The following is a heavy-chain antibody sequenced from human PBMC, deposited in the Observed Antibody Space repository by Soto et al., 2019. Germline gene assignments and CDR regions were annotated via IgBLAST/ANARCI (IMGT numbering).Heavy chain of an antibody. Sequence: SETLSLTCTVSGGSISSYYWSWIRQPPGKXLEWIGYIYYSGSTNYNPSLKSRVTISVDTSKNQFSLKLSSVTAADTAVYYCARALAAAGTAFYYYYGMDVWGQGTTVTVSS. J-gene: IGHJ6*02. V-gene: IGHV4-59*01. CDR2: IYYSGST. CDR1: GGSISSYY. D-gene: IGHD6-13*01. CDR3: ARALAAAGTAFYYYYGMDV.